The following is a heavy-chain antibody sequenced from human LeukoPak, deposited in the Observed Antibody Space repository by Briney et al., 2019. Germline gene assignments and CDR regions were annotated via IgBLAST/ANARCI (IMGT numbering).Heavy chain of an antibody. V-gene: IGHV1-2*02. J-gene: IGHJ4*02. CDR2: INPNSGGT. D-gene: IGHD5-18*01. CDR1: GYTFTGYY. CDR3: ACGIQLWDPLDY. Sequence: ASVKVSCKASGYTFTGYYMHWVRQAPGQGLEWMGWINPNSGGTNYAQKFQGRVTMTRDTSISTACMELSRLRSDDTAVYYCACGIQLWDPLDYWGQGTLVTVSS.